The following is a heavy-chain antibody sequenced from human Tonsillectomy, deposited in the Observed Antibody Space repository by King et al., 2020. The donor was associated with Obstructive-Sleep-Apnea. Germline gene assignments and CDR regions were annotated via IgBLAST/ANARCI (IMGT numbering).Heavy chain of an antibody. CDR1: GFTFDDYA. J-gene: IGHJ6*02. CDR3: AKDCTGGYDFSVNWGYYYGMDV. Sequence: QLVQSGGGLVQPGRSLRLSCAASGFTFDDYAMHWVRQAPVKGLEWVSGISWNSGIIGYADSVKGRFTISRDNAKNSLYLQMNSLRAEDTALYYCAKDCTGGYDFSVNWGYYYGMDVWGQGTTVTVSS. CDR2: ISWNSGII. D-gene: IGHD5-12*01. V-gene: IGHV3-9*01.